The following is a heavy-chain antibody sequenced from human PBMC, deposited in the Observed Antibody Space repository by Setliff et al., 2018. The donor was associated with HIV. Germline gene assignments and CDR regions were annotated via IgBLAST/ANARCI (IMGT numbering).Heavy chain of an antibody. V-gene: IGHV4-34*01. D-gene: IGHD4-17*01. J-gene: IGHJ5*01. CDR2: INYSGDT. Sequence: PSETLSLTCAVYGGSFPAYYWSWVRQSPGKGLEWIGEINYSGDTTYNPSLKSRVTMFIDTSKKQFSLKVTSVTAADTAVYYCARQHGDYAFGSWGQGTLVTVSS. CDR1: GGSFPAYY. CDR3: ARQHGDYAFGS.